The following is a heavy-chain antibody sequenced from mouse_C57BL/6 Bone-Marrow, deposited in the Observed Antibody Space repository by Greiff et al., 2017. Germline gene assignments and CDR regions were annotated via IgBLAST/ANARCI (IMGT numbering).Heavy chain of an antibody. Sequence: QVQLKQSGAELARPGASVKLSCKASGYTFTSYGISWVKQRTGQGLEWIGEIYPRSGNTYYNEKFKGKATLTADKSSSTAYMELRSLTSEDSAVYFCARTYPPFAYWGQGTLVTVSA. V-gene: IGHV1-81*01. D-gene: IGHD5-1*01. CDR1: GYTFTSYG. CDR3: ARTYPPFAY. CDR2: IYPRSGNT. J-gene: IGHJ3*01.